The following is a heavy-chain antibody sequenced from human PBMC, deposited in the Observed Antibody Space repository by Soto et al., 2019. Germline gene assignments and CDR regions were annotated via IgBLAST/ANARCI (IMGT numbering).Heavy chain of an antibody. Sequence: QLQLQESGPGLLKPSETLSLTCSVSGGSISSSSYNWDWIRQPPGKGLEWIGTIYYNGDTDYNPSIKSRATISVDASDYQFSLKLRSVTAADTSIYYCARFSGNAVDIWGHGTMVTVSP. CDR1: GGSISSSSYN. V-gene: IGHV4-39*01. CDR2: IYYNGDT. CDR3: ARFSGNAVDI. J-gene: IGHJ3*02.